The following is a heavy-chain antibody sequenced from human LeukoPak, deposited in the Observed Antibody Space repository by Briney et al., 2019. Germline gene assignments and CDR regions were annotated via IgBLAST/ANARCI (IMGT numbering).Heavy chain of an antibody. J-gene: IGHJ6*03. D-gene: IGHD3-10*01. Sequence: PGGSLRLSCAASGFTFSSYSMNWVRQAPGKGLEWVSSISSSSSYINYADSVKGRFTTSRDNAKNSLYLQMNSLRAEDTAVYYCARDGGITLVRGVILKGDYYYYYMDVWGKGTTVTVSS. CDR2: ISSSSSYI. CDR3: ARDGGITLVRGVILKGDYYYYYMDV. CDR1: GFTFSSYS. V-gene: IGHV3-21*01.